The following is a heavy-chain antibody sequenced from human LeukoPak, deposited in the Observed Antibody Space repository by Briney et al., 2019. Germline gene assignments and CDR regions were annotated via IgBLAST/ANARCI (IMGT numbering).Heavy chain of an antibody. Sequence: KPSETLSLTCTVSGGSISSYYWSWIRQPPGKGLEWSGYIYYSGSTNYNPSLKSRVTISVDTSKNQFSLKLSSVTAADTAVYYCARDRAHYYDSSGHAFDIWGQGTMVTVSS. D-gene: IGHD3-22*01. CDR1: GGSISSYY. V-gene: IGHV4-59*01. CDR2: IYYSGST. J-gene: IGHJ3*02. CDR3: ARDRAHYYDSSGHAFDI.